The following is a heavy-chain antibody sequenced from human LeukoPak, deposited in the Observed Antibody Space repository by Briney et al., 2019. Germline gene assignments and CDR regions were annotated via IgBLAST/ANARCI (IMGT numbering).Heavy chain of an antibody. D-gene: IGHD5-18*01. V-gene: IGHV3-30*02. CDR3: AKDLGYSYGYVDY. Sequence: GGSLRLSCAASGFTFSSFGMHWVRQAPGKGLEWVALIRYDGSNKYYADSVKGRFTISRDSSKNTLYLQVNSLRAEDTAMYYCAKDLGYSYGYVDYWGQGALVTVSS. CDR1: GFTFSSFG. J-gene: IGHJ4*02. CDR2: IRYDGSNK.